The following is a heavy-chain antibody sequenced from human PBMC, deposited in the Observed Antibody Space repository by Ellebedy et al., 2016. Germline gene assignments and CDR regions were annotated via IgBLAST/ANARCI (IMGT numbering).Heavy chain of an antibody. Sequence: ASVKVSCKASGYTFTSYGISWVRQAPGQGLEWMGWISAYNGNTNYAQKLQGRVTMTTDTSTSTAYMELRSLRSDDTAVYYCASLGVGATQYYYMDVWGKGTTVTVSS. V-gene: IGHV1-18*01. J-gene: IGHJ6*03. CDR3: ASLGVGATQYYYMDV. CDR1: GYTFTSYG. CDR2: ISAYNGNT. D-gene: IGHD1-26*01.